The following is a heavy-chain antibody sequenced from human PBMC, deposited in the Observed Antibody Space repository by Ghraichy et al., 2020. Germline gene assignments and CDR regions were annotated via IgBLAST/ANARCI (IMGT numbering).Heavy chain of an antibody. V-gene: IGHV4-39*01. CDR2: IYYSGST. J-gene: IGHJ4*02. CDR1: DGSITKHSYY. D-gene: IGHD3-9*01. Sequence: SETLSLTCPVNDGSITKHSYYWGWIRQPPGKGLEWAGCIYYSGSTHYNPSFKSRVTISVDTSKNQFSLKLSSVTAADTAVYYCASSLIVRYFDWTNTAPFNYWGQVSLVTASS. CDR3: ASSLIVRYFDWTNTAPFNY.